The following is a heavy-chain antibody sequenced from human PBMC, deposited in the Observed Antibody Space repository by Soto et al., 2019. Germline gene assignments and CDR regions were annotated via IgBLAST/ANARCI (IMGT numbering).Heavy chain of an antibody. J-gene: IGHJ2*01. CDR3: TRSRQSTATARFFDL. Sequence: EVQLVESGGGLVQPGGSLRLSCAASGFTFRDHYMDWVRQAPGKGLEWVGRARNKANSYTTEYAASVKGRFTISRDDSKNSLYLQVNSLKTEDTAVYYCTRSRQSTATARFFDLWGRGTLVTVSS. CDR1: GFTFRDHY. CDR2: ARNKANSYTT. D-gene: IGHD2-21*02. V-gene: IGHV3-72*01.